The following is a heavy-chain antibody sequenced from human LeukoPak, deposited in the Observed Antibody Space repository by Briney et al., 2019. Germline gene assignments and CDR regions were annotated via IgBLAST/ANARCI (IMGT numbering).Heavy chain of an antibody. J-gene: IGHJ4*02. D-gene: IGHD5-18*01. Sequence: PSETLSLTCTVSGGSISSYYWSWIRQPAGKGLEWIGRIYTSGSTNYNPSLKSRVTISVDKSKNQFSLKLSSVTAADTAVYCCARDGDTAMVTRSGYFDYWGQGALVTVSS. CDR2: IYTSGST. V-gene: IGHV4-4*07. CDR1: GGSISSYY. CDR3: ARDGDTAMVTRSGYFDY.